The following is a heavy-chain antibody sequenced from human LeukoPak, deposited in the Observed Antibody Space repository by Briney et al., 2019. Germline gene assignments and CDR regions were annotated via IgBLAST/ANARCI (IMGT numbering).Heavy chain of an antibody. CDR2: ISYDGSNK. CDR3: AKSGSYYEVRDS. J-gene: IGHJ4*02. V-gene: IGHV3-30*18. D-gene: IGHD1-26*01. Sequence: GGSLRLSCALSEFTFSSYGMHCVRQAPGKGLEWVAVISYDGSNKFYAESVKGRFTISRDNSKNTLDWQMNSLRPEDTAVYYCAKSGSYYEVRDSWGQGTLVTVSS. CDR1: EFTFSSYG.